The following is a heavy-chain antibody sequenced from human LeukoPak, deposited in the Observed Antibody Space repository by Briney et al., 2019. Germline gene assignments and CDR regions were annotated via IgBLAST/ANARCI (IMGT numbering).Heavy chain of an antibody. CDR3: ARDRRSSWTLGWFDP. CDR1: GGSITSSNW. J-gene: IGHJ5*02. CDR2: IYHTGTT. Sequence: PSGTLSLTCAVSGGSITSSNWWTWVRQPPGKGLEWIGEIYHTGTTNYNPSLQSRVTISVDTSKNQFSLKLSSVTAADTAVYYCARDRRSSWTLGWFDPWGQGTLVTVSS. V-gene: IGHV4-4*02. D-gene: IGHD6-13*01.